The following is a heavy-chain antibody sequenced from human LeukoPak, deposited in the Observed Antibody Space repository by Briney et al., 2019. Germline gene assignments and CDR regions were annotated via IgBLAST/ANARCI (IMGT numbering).Heavy chain of an antibody. V-gene: IGHV3-30*04. J-gene: IGHJ4*02. Sequence: GRSLRLSCAASGSIFSNYAIHWVRQAPGKGLEWLAVISYDGTYKYYADSVKGRFTISRDNSENTLYLQTNSLRPEDTAVYYCARGAHKRDDYGGFFDYWGQGTLVTVSS. CDR2: ISYDGTYK. CDR1: GSIFSNYA. D-gene: IGHD4-23*01. CDR3: ARGAHKRDDYGGFFDY.